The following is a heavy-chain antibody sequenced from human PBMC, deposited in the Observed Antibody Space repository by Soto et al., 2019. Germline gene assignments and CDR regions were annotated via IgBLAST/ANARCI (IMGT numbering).Heavy chain of an antibody. D-gene: IGHD3-3*01. Sequence: GGSLRLSCAASGFTFSSYAMSWVRQAPGKGLEWVSAISGSGGSTYYADSVKGRFTISRDNSKNTLYLQMNSLRAEDTAVYYCAKVEYDFWSGPSIFNWFDDWGHGTLFPVS. V-gene: IGHV3-23*01. CDR1: GFTFSSYA. CDR2: ISGSGGST. J-gene: IGHJ5*01. CDR3: AKVEYDFWSGPSIFNWFDD.